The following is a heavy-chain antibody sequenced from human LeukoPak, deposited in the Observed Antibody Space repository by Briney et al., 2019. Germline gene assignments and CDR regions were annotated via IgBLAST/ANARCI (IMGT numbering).Heavy chain of an antibody. Sequence: PGGSLRLSCAASGFTFSSYDMSWVRQAPGKGLEGVSAISGSGGSTYYADSVKGRFTISRDNSKNTLYLQMNSLRAEDTAVYYCAKCGGIAAAGTGIDYWGQGTLVTVSS. V-gene: IGHV3-23*01. D-gene: IGHD6-13*01. CDR2: ISGSGGST. CDR3: AKCGGIAAAGTGIDY. CDR1: GFTFSSYD. J-gene: IGHJ4*02.